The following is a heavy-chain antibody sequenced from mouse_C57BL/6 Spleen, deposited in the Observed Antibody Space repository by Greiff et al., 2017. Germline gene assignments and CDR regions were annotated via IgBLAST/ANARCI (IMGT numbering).Heavy chain of an antibody. CDR1: GYSITSGYY. Sequence: EVKLQESGPGLVKPSQSLSLTCSVTGYSITSGYYWNWIRQFPGNKLEWMGYISYDGSNNYNPSLKNRISITRDTSKNQFFLKLNSVTTEDTATYYCARRGYSNYDWYFDVWGTGTTVTVSS. CDR2: ISYDGSN. D-gene: IGHD2-5*01. V-gene: IGHV3-6*01. CDR3: ARRGYSNYDWYFDV. J-gene: IGHJ1*03.